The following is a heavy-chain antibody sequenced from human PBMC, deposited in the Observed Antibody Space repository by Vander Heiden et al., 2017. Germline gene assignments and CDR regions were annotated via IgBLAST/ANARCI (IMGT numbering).Heavy chain of an antibody. V-gene: IGHV1-69*06. Sequence: QVQLVQSGAAVKKPGSSVQVSCKAFGATFSSYALSWVRQPTGQALECMGGIIPIFGTANYAQKFQGRVTITADKSTSTAYMELSSLRSDDTAVYYCARSYYYDSSDYYFDYWGQGTLVTVSS. CDR3: ARSYYYDSSDYYFDY. D-gene: IGHD3-22*01. CDR1: GATFSSYA. CDR2: IIPIFGTA. J-gene: IGHJ4*02.